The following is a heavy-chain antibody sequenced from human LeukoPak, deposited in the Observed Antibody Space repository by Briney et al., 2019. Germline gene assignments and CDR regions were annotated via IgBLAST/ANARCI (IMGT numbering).Heavy chain of an antibody. CDR2: INTNTGNP. CDR3: ARGYYDILTGYPNDAFDI. V-gene: IGHV7-4-1*02. D-gene: IGHD3-9*01. Sequence: GASVKVSCKASGYTFTGYYMHWVRQAPGQGLEWMGWINTNTGNPTYAQGFTGRFVFSLDTSVSTAYLQISSLKAEDTAVYYCARGYYDILTGYPNDAFDIWGQGTMVTVSS. CDR1: GYTFTGYY. J-gene: IGHJ3*02.